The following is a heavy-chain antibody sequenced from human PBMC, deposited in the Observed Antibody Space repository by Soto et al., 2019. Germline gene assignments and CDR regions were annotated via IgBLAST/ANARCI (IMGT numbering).Heavy chain of an antibody. CDR1: GYTFTSYG. V-gene: IGHV1-18*01. Sequence: ASVKVSCKASGYTFTSYGISWVRQAPGQGLEWMGWISAYNGNTNYAQKLQGRVTMTTDTSTSTAYMELRSLRSDDTAVYYCARLYYYDSSGYYETAYYFDSWGQGTLVTVSS. CDR3: ARLYYYDSSGYYETAYYFDS. J-gene: IGHJ4*02. D-gene: IGHD3-22*01. CDR2: ISAYNGNT.